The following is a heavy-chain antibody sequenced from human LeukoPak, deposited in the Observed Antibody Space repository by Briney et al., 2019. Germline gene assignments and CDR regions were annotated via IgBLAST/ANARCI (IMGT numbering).Heavy chain of an antibody. CDR3: SRLGGSYYHY. Sequence: GGSLRLSCAASGFTFSSYWMSWVRQAPGKGLEWVANIKQDGSEKYYVDSVKGRFTISRDNVKKSLYLQMNSLRADDTAVYYCSRLGGSYYHYWGQGTLVTVSS. J-gene: IGHJ4*02. D-gene: IGHD1-26*01. CDR2: IKQDGSEK. V-gene: IGHV3-7*01. CDR1: GFTFSSYW.